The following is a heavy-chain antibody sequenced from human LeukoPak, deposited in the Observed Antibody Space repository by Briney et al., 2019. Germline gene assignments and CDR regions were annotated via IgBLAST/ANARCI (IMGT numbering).Heavy chain of an antibody. CDR1: GFTFSTYW. Sequence: QSGGSLRLSCATSGFTFSTYWMNWFRQTPGKGLEWVAKIKADGGEKDHVASVKGRFTISRDNAKNSLYLQMNSLRVEDTAVYYCAKDGPDCTNGVCYSVSGAFDIWGQGTMVTVSS. J-gene: IGHJ3*02. V-gene: IGHV3-7*01. CDR3: AKDGPDCTNGVCYSVSGAFDI. D-gene: IGHD2-8*01. CDR2: IKADGGEK.